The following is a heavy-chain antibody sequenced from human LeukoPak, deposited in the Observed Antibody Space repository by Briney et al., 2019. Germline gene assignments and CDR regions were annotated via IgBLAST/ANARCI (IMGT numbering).Heavy chain of an antibody. CDR1: GFTFSSYG. D-gene: IGHD4-17*01. J-gene: IGHJ4*02. CDR3: AKSNLTTAIDY. V-gene: IGHV3-30*18. Sequence: SGGSLRLSCAASGFTFSSYGMHWVRQAPGKGLEWVGVISYDGSNKYYADSVKGRFTISRDNSKNTLYLQMNSLRAEDTAVHYCAKSNLTTAIDYWGQGPLVPVSS. CDR2: ISYDGSNK.